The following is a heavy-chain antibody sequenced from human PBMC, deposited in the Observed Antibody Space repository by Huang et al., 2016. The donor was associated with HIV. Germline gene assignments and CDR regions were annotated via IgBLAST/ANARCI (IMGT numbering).Heavy chain of an antibody. Sequence: QVRLQESGPGLVKPSETLSLSCTVSGDSVSSHYWGWIRDPPGKGLAWIGTVYDSGTTKYNPRCKSRITISVDRSKNGFSLNITSVSAADTAMYLCVRDQGRLAVGGIDNWFDPWGQGALVTVSS. CDR3: VRDQGRLAVGGIDNWFDP. J-gene: IGHJ5*02. D-gene: IGHD6-19*01. V-gene: IGHV4-59*02. CDR1: GDSVSSHY. CDR2: VYDSGTT.